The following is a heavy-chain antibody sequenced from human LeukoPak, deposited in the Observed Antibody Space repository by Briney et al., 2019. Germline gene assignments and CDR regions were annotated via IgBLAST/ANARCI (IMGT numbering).Heavy chain of an antibody. J-gene: IGHJ4*02. D-gene: IGHD3-10*01. CDR3: ARPLWFGELSVPFDY. Sequence: GGSLRLSCAASGFTFTNYAMNWVRQTPGKGLEWVSGISGSGLTADYADSFKGRFTISRDNAKNSLYLQMNSLRAEDTAVYYCARPLWFGELSVPFDYWGQGTLVTVSS. CDR2: ISGSGLTA. CDR1: GFTFTNYA. V-gene: IGHV3-23*01.